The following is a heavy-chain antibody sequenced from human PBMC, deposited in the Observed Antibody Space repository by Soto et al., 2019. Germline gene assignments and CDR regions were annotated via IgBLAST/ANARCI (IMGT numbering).Heavy chain of an antibody. CDR3: VRELGLAY. CDR1: GFTLSNYW. V-gene: IGHV3-7*03. J-gene: IGHJ4*02. D-gene: IGHD7-27*01. CDR2: INKDGSQK. Sequence: PGGSLRLSCAASGFTLSNYWMTWVRQAPGKELEWVANINKDGSQKNYVDSVKGRFTIARDNGQNSLSLQINSLRVGDTAVYYCVRELGLAYWGQGALVTVSS.